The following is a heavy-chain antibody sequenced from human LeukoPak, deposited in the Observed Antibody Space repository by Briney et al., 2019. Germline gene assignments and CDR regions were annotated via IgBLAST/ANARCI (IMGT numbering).Heavy chain of an antibody. V-gene: IGHV3-7*01. D-gene: IGHD3-16*02. J-gene: IGHJ5*02. CDR3: ARHVTDYDYVWGSYRLNWFDP. Sequence: GGSLRLSCAASGFTVSSNYMSWVRQAPGKGLEWVANIKQDRSEKYYVDSVKGRFTISRDNARNSLYLQMNSLRAEDTAVYYCARHVTDYDYVWGSYRLNWFDPWGQGTLVTVST. CDR1: GFTVSSNY. CDR2: IKQDRSEK.